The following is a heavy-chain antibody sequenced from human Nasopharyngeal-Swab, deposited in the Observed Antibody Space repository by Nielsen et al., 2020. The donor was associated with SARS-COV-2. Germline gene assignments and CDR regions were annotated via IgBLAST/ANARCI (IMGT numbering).Heavy chain of an antibody. CDR3: ARGSYGDKDAFDI. J-gene: IGHJ3*02. Sequence: GESLKISCAASGFTFSDYYMSWIRQAPGKGLEWVSYISSSGSTIYYAGSVKGRFTISRDNAKNSLYLQMNSLRAEDTAVYYCARGSYGDKDAFDIWGQGTMVTVSS. CDR2: ISSSGSTI. V-gene: IGHV3-11*01. CDR1: GFTFSDYY. D-gene: IGHD4-17*01.